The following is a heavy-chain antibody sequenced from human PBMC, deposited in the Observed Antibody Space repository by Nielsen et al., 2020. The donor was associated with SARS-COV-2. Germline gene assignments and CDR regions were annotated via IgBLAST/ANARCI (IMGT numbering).Heavy chain of an antibody. Sequence: GSLRLSCAASGFTFSSYAMSWVRQAPGKGLEWVSAISGSGGSTYYADSVKGRFTISRDNSKNTLYLQMNSLRAEDTAVYYCAGVLWFGDAFDIWGQGTMVTVSS. V-gene: IGHV3-23*01. J-gene: IGHJ3*02. CDR1: GFTFSSYA. CDR2: ISGSGGST. D-gene: IGHD3-10*01. CDR3: AGVLWFGDAFDI.